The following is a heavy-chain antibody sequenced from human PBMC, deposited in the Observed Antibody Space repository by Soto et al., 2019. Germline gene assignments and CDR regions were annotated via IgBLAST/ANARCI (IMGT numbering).Heavy chain of an antibody. CDR2: ISAHNGHS. D-gene: IGHD3-9*01. CDR3: ARGFFDWASGNYYFYEMDV. V-gene: IGHV1-18*01. Sequence: QIQLVQSGAEVKKPGASVKVSCKASGYTFSYSAISWVRQAPGQGLEWMGWISAHNGHSSYAHKLQDRVTMATDTSTNTAYMELRNLRSDDTAVYYCARGFFDWASGNYYFYEMDVWGQGTTVTVSS. J-gene: IGHJ6*02. CDR1: GYTFSYSA.